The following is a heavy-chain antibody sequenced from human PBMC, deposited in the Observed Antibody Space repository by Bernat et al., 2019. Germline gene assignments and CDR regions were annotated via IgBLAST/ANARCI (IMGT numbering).Heavy chain of an antibody. Sequence: EVQLMESGGGLVQPGGSLKLSCAATGFTFSDSAVHWVRQASGKGLEWVGRIRSKVNIYATAYAASVKDRFTISRDDSKNTAYLQMNSLRAEDTAVYYCAREDSSGWYGIRGAFDIWGQGTMVTVSS. CDR2: IRSKVNIYAT. J-gene: IGHJ3*02. D-gene: IGHD6-19*01. V-gene: IGHV3-73*02. CDR1: GFTFSDSA. CDR3: AREDSSGWYGIRGAFDI.